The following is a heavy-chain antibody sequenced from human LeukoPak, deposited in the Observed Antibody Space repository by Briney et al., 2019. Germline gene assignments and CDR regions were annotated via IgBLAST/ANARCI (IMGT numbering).Heavy chain of an antibody. CDR2: ISSSSSYI. CDR3: ARDITMRNTGYNWFDP. CDR1: GFTFSSYS. Sequence: PGGSLRLSCAASGFTFSSYSMNWVRQAPGKGLEWVSSISSSSSYIYYADSVKGRFTISRDNAKNSLYLQMNSLRAEDTAVYYCARDITMRNTGYNWFDPWGQGTLVTVSS. D-gene: IGHD3-3*01. J-gene: IGHJ5*02. V-gene: IGHV3-21*01.